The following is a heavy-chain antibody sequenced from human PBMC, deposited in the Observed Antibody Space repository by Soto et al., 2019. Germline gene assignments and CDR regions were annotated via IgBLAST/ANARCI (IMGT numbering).Heavy chain of an antibody. J-gene: IGHJ5*02. V-gene: IGHV3-74*01. CDR1: GFALSSYW. Sequence: EVQLVESGGGLVQAGGSLRLSCAASGFALSSYWMHWVRRVPGKGLVWVSRINPDGSRIDYADSVRGRFTISRDNAKNTLFLQMNNLRAEDTTLYHCARVPVAAYGKFDPWGQGTLVTVSS. CDR2: INPDGSRI. D-gene: IGHD2-15*01. CDR3: ARVPVAAYGKFDP.